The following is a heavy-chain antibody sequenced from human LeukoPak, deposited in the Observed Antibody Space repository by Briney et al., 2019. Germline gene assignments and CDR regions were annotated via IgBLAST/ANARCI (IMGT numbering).Heavy chain of an antibody. Sequence: GASVKVSCKASGYTFTGYYMHWVRQAPGQRLEWMGWINPNSGGTNYAQKFQGRVTMTRDTSISTAYMELSRLRSDDTAVYYCAKTPPILRPFQHWGQGTLVTVSS. CDR2: INPNSGGT. CDR1: GYTFTGYY. D-gene: IGHD3-16*01. CDR3: AKTPPILRPFQH. V-gene: IGHV1-2*02. J-gene: IGHJ1*01.